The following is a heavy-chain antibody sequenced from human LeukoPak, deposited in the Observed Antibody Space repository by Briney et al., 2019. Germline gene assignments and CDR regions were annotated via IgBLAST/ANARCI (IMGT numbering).Heavy chain of an antibody. Sequence: PGGSLRLSCTASGFTFSSYEMNWVRQAPGKGLEWLSYISSSGTTIHYADSVKGRFIISRDNAKNSLYLQMNSLRAEDTAVYYCARPPALNYWGQGTLVTVSS. CDR1: GFTFSSYE. J-gene: IGHJ4*02. V-gene: IGHV3-48*03. CDR2: ISSSGTTI. D-gene: IGHD3-9*01. CDR3: ARPPALNY.